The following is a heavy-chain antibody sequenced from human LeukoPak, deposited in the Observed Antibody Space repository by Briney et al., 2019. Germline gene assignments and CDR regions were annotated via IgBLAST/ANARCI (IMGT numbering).Heavy chain of an antibody. CDR2: IYSGGST. D-gene: IGHD3-22*01. CDR3: ARDRAPAHYYDSSGYNAFDI. J-gene: IGHJ3*02. V-gene: IGHV3-66*01. CDR1: GFTVSSNY. Sequence: PGGSLRLSCAASGFTVSSNYMSWVRQAPGKGLERVSVIYSGGSTYYADSVKGRFTISRDNSKNTLYLQMNSLRAEDTAVYYCARDRAPAHYYDSSGYNAFDIRGQGTMVTVSS.